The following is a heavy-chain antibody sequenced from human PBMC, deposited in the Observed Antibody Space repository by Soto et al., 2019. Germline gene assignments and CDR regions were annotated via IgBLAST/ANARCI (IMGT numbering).Heavy chain of an antibody. J-gene: IGHJ4*02. CDR2: IYYSGST. V-gene: IGHV4-30-4*01. D-gene: IGHD6-13*01. Sequence: QVQLQESGPGLVKPSQTLSLTCTVSGGSISSGDYYWSWIRQPPGKGLEWIGYIYYSGSTYYNPSLKSRVTRSVDTSKNQCSLKLSSVTAAATAVYYCARDHYSTRGGFDYWGQGTLVTVSS. CDR3: ARDHYSTRGGFDY. CDR1: GGSISSGDYY.